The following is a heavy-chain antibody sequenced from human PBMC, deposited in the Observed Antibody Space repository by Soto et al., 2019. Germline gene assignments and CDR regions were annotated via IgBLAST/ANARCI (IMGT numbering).Heavy chain of an antibody. CDR3: ARVREPLTGGPWFDP. Sequence: QVQLQQWGAGLMKPSETLSLTCTVYGGSFSGSYWSWIRQPPGKGLEWIGEINHSGSTNYNPSLKSRVTISVDTSKNQFSLKLSSVTAADTAVYYCARVREPLTGGPWFDPWGQGTLVTVSS. CDR2: INHSGST. J-gene: IGHJ5*02. V-gene: IGHV4-34*01. CDR1: GGSFSGSY. D-gene: IGHD1-26*01.